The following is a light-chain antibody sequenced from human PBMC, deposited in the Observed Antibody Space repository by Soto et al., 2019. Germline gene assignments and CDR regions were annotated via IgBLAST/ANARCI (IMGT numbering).Light chain of an antibody. CDR1: QDIGNF. CDR3: QKCKVAPFT. V-gene: IGKV1-27*01. CDR2: APS. Sequence: ILMTQSPSSLSAFVGDRVTITCRASQDIGNFLAWYQQKPGKVPKLLIYAPSTLQSGVPSRFIGSGSGTDFTLTISSLQPEDVATYYCQKCKVAPFTFGGGTKVEIK. J-gene: IGKJ4*01.